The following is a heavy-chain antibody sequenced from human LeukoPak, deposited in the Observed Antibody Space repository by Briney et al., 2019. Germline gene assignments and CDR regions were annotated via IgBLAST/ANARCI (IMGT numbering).Heavy chain of an antibody. V-gene: IGHV4-59*12. D-gene: IGHD5-18*01. J-gene: IGHJ6*02. CDR3: ARGWDTGYGYYGMDV. Sequence: SETLSPTCTVSGGSISGYYWSWIRQPPGKGLEWIGLIYYSGSANYNPSLKSRVTISLDTSTDQISLKLISMTAADTAVYYCARGWDTGYGYYGMDVWGQGTTVTVSS. CDR1: GGSISGYY. CDR2: IYYSGSA.